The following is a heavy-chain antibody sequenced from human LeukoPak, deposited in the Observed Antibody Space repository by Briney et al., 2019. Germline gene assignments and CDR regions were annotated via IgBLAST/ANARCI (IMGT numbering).Heavy chain of an antibody. V-gene: IGHV4-59*01. Sequence: SETLSLTCSVSGGSISSYYWSWIRQPPGKGLEWIGYIYYSGSTNYNPSLKSRVTISVDTSKNQFSLRLSSVTAADTAVYYCARDLIVAARWGFAPVDVFDIWGQGTLVTVSS. D-gene: IGHD5-12*01. CDR1: GGSISSYY. CDR3: ARDLIVAARWGFAPVDVFDI. CDR2: IYYSGST. J-gene: IGHJ3*02.